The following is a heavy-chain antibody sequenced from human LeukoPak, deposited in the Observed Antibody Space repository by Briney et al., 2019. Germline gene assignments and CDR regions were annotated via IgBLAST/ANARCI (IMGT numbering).Heavy chain of an antibody. J-gene: IGHJ3*02. CDR2: ISGSGGST. V-gene: IGHV3-23*01. Sequence: PGGSLRLSCAASGFTFSSHAMSWVRQAPGKGLEWVSTISGSGGSTYYADSVKGRFTLSRDTSKNTLYLQMNSLRAEDTAVYYCARDPNGGAFDIWGQGSLVTVSS. D-gene: IGHD3-16*01. CDR1: GFTFSSHA. CDR3: ARDPNGGAFDI.